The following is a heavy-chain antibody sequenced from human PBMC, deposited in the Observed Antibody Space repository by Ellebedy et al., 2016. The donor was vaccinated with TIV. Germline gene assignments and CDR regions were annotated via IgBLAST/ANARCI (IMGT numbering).Heavy chain of an antibody. V-gene: IGHV3-30-3*01. J-gene: IGHJ4*02. CDR2: ISYHGINK. CDR3: ARAVHHGGDIYDY. CDR1: GSTLSDHA. Sequence: GGSLRLSXAASGSTLSDHAVHWVRQAPGKGLEWMAFISYHGINKHYADSVRGRFSVSRDNSKNTVYLQMNTLRPDDTAVYYCARAVHHGGDIYDYWGQGTPVTVSS. D-gene: IGHD2-21*02.